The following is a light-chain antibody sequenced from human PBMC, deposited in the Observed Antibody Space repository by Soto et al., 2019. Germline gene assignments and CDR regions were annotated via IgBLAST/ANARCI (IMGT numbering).Light chain of an antibody. CDR2: DAS. V-gene: IGKV1-16*02. CDR3: QQYEAYPLT. CDR1: QGIGIY. J-gene: IGKJ4*01. Sequence: DLPMTQSPSSLSASVGDRVTITCRASQGIGIYLAWFQQKAGRAPKSLIYDASSLQSGVPSKFSGSGSGTDFTLTVSSLQPEDFATYYCQQYEAYPLTFGGGTRVEIK.